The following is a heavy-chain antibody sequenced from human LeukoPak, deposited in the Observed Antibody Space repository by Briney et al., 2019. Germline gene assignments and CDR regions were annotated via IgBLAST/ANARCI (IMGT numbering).Heavy chain of an antibody. CDR3: ASLNDY. J-gene: IGHJ4*02. Sequence: PGRSLRLSCAASGFTFSSYGMHWVRQAPGKGLEWVAVISYDGSNKYYADSVKGRFTISRDNSKNTLYLQMNSLRAEDTAVYYCASLNDYRGQGTLVTVSS. CDR2: ISYDGSNK. CDR1: GFTFSSYG. V-gene: IGHV3-30*03.